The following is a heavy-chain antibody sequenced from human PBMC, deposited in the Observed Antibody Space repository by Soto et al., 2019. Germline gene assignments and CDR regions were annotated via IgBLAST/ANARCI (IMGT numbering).Heavy chain of an antibody. J-gene: IGHJ4*02. Sequence: QVQLQQWGAGLLKPSETLSLTCAVYGGSFSGYYWSWIRQPPGKGLEWIGEINHSGSTNYNPSLKSRVTISVDTSKTQFSRKLGSVTAADTAVYYCARAGGHTYYDYIWGSYRPDYWGQGTLVTVSS. CDR2: INHSGST. D-gene: IGHD3-16*02. CDR3: ARAGGHTYYDYIWGSYRPDY. CDR1: GGSFSGYY. V-gene: IGHV4-34*01.